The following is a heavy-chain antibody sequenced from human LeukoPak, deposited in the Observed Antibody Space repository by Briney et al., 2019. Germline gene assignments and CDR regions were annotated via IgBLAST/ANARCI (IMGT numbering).Heavy chain of an antibody. D-gene: IGHD3-10*01. CDR3: ASAINYGSGSDY. CDR2: ISSSSSYI. J-gene: IGHJ4*02. CDR1: GFTFSSYS. Sequence: GGSLRLSCAASGFTFSSYSMNWVRQAPGKGLEWVSSISSSSSYIYYADSVKGRFTISRDNAKNSLYLQMNSLRAEDTAVYYCASAINYGSGSDYWGQGTLVTVSS. V-gene: IGHV3-21*01.